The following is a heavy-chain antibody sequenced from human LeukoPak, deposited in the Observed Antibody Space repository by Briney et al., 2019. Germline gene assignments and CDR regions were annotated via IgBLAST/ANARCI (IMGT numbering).Heavy chain of an antibody. D-gene: IGHD6-19*01. CDR1: GFTFSSYA. V-gene: IGHV3-23*01. Sequence: PGGSLRLSCAASGFTFSSYAMSWVRQAPGKGLEWVSAISGSGGSTYYADSVKGRFTISRDNSKNTLHLQMNSLRADDTAVYYCAKGKQWLIPNWFDPWGQGTLVTVSS. J-gene: IGHJ5*02. CDR2: ISGSGGST. CDR3: AKGKQWLIPNWFDP.